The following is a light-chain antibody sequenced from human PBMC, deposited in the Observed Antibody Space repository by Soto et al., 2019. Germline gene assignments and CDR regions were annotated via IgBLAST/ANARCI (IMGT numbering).Light chain of an antibody. CDR3: QHYNSYPGT. Sequence: DIQMTQSPSTLSASVGDRVTITCRASQIISSWLAWYQQKPGKAPKLLIYDASTLESGVSSRFSGSGSGTEFTLPISNLQPDDFASYYCQHYNSYPGTFGQGTTVEI. V-gene: IGKV1-5*01. CDR1: QIISSW. J-gene: IGKJ1*01. CDR2: DAS.